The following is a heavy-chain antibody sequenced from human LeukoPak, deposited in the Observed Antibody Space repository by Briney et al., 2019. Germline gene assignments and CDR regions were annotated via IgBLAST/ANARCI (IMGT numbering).Heavy chain of an antibody. CDR1: GFTFDDYA. CDR3: APGESSDY. V-gene: IGHV3-9*01. J-gene: IGHJ4*02. CDR2: ISWNSGSI. Sequence: PGGSLRLSCAASGFTFDDYAMHWVRQAPGKGLEWVSGISWNSGSIGYADSVKGRFTISRDNAKNSLYLQMNGLRAEDTALYYCAPGESSDYWGQGTLVTVSS. D-gene: IGHD3-10*01.